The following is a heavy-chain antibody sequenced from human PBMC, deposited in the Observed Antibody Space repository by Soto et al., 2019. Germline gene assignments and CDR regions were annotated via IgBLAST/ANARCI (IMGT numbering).Heavy chain of an antibody. Sequence: PGGSLRLSCAASGFTFSSYAMSWVRQAPGKGLEWVSAISGSGGSTYYADSVKGRFTISRDNSKNTLYLQMNSLRAEDTAVYYCAKPLSSGWYSNWFDPWGQGTLVTVSS. CDR1: GFTFSSYA. CDR2: ISGSGGST. D-gene: IGHD6-19*01. V-gene: IGHV3-23*01. J-gene: IGHJ5*02. CDR3: AKPLSSGWYSNWFDP.